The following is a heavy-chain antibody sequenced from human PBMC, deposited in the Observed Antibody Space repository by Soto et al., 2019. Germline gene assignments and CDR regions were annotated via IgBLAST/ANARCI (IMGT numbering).Heavy chain of an antibody. D-gene: IGHD6-13*01. CDR2: TYYRSKWYN. J-gene: IGHJ5*02. V-gene: IGHV6-1*01. CDR1: GYSVSSNSAA. CDR3: ARDSSSWFFNWFDP. Sequence: SHTLSLTCAISGYSVSSNSAALNWIRQSPSRGLEWLGRTYYRSKWYNDYAVSVKSRITINPDTSKNQFSLQLNSVTPEDTAVYYCARDSSSWFFNWFDPWGQGTLVTVSS.